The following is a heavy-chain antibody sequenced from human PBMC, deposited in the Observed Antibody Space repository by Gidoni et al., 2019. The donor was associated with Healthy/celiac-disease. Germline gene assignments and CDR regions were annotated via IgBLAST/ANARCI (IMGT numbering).Heavy chain of an antibody. Sequence: QVQLVESGGGVVQPGRSLRLSCAASGVTFSSYGMHWVRQAPGKGLEWVAVIWYDGSNKYYADSVKGRFTISRDNSKNTLYLQMNSLRAEDTAVYYCARMITMVRGVIYQSHDYYYYGMDVWGQGTTVTVSS. CDR1: GVTFSSYG. V-gene: IGHV3-33*01. J-gene: IGHJ6*02. CDR3: ARMITMVRGVIYQSHDYYYYGMDV. D-gene: IGHD3-10*01. CDR2: IWYDGSNK.